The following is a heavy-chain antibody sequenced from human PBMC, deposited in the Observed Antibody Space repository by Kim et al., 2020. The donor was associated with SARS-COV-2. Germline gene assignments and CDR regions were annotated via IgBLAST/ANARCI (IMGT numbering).Heavy chain of an antibody. V-gene: IGHV3-21*01. J-gene: IGHJ6*03. CDR3: ARALGYCSSTSCYYYYYYYMDV. Sequence: GGSLRLSCAASGFTFSSYSMNWVRQAPGKGLEWVSSISSSSSYIYYADSVKGRFTISRDNAKNSLYLQMNSLRAEDTAVYYCARALGYCSSTSCYYYYYYYMDVWGKGTTGTVSS. CDR1: GFTFSSYS. D-gene: IGHD2-2*01. CDR2: ISSSSSYI.